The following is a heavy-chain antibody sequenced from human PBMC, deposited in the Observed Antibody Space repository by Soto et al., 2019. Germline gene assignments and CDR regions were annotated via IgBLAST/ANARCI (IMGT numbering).Heavy chain of an antibody. CDR1: GFTFRQFA. CDR3: AKRGYYGANAFCLDN. CDR2: FTVDGNT. J-gene: IGHJ4*02. Sequence: EVQLWESVGDSVQPGGSLRLSCVASGFTFRQFAMAWIRQAPGMGLEWVPSFTVDGNTYYADSVKGRFTISRDNSKNIVYLQMNWLRADDTAVYFCAKRGYYGANAFCLDNWGQGTLVTVSS. D-gene: IGHD3-10*01. V-gene: IGHV3-23*01.